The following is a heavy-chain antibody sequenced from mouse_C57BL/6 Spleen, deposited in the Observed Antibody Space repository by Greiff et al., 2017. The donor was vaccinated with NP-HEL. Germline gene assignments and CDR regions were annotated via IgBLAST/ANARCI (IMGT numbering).Heavy chain of an antibody. J-gene: IGHJ3*01. D-gene: IGHD3-2*02. V-gene: IGHV1-26*01. Sequence: EVQLQQSGPELVKPGASVKISCKASGYTFTDYYMNWVKQSHGKSLEWIGDINPNNGGTSYNQKFKGKATLTVDKSSSTAYMELRSLTSEDSAVYYCAGLDSSGYVRFAYWGQGTLVTVSA. CDR1: GYTFTDYY. CDR2: INPNNGGT. CDR3: AGLDSSGYVRFAY.